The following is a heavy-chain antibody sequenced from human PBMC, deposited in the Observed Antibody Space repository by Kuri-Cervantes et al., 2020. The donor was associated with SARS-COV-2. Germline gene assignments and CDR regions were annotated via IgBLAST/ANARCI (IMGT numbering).Heavy chain of an antibody. J-gene: IGHJ6*02. D-gene: IGHD4-17*01. CDR2: INHRGST. V-gene: IGHV4-34*01. CDR1: GGSFSGYY. Sequence: ESLKISCAVYGGSFSGYYWSWVRQPPGRGLEWIGEINHRGSTNYSPSLASRVTVSLGPSENQFSLELSSVTAADTAVYYCARTWVGTKVTGIYYYGMDVWGQGTTVTVSS. CDR3: ARTWVGTKVTGIYYYGMDV.